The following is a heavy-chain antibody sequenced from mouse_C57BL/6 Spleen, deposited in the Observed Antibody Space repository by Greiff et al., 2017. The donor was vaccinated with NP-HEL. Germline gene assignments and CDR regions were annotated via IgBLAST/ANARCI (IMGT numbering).Heavy chain of an antibody. V-gene: IGHV5-4*01. CDR2: ISDGGSYT. J-gene: IGHJ3*01. Sequence: DVQLVESGGGLVKPGGSLKLSCAASGFTFSSYAMSWVRQTPEKRLEWVATISDGGSYTYYPDNVKGRFTISRDNAKNNLYLQMSHLKSEDTAMYYCARDNRPWAYWGQGTLVTVSA. CDR1: GFTFSSYA. CDR3: ARDNRPWAY.